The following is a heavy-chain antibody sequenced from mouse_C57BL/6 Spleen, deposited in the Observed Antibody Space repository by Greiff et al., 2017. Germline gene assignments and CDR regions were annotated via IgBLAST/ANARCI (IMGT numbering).Heavy chain of an antibody. Sequence: QVQLQQPGAELVMPGASVKLSCKASGYTFTSYWMHWVKQRPGQGLEWIGEIDPSGSYTNYNQKFKGKSTFTVDKSSSTAYMQLSSLTSEDSAVYYCARRYLHMDYWGQGTSVTVAS. CDR3: ARRYLHMDY. J-gene: IGHJ4*01. D-gene: IGHD1-1*01. CDR1: GYTFTSYW. CDR2: IDPSGSYT. V-gene: IGHV1-69*01.